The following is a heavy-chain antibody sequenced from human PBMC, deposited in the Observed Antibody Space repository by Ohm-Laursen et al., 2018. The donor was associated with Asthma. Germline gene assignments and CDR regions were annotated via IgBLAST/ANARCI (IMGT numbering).Heavy chain of an antibody. D-gene: IGHD4-17*01. CDR3: ARDSQAMVTTEGLYFGMDV. CDR2: ISWNSGTI. V-gene: IGHV3-9*01. Sequence: SLRLSCSASGFSFRSYAMHWVRQVPGKGLEWVSGISWNSGTIVQADSVKGRFTISRDNAKNSLYLQMSSLRAEDTALYYCARDSQAMVTTEGLYFGMDVWGQGTTVTVSS. J-gene: IGHJ6*02. CDR1: GFSFRSYA.